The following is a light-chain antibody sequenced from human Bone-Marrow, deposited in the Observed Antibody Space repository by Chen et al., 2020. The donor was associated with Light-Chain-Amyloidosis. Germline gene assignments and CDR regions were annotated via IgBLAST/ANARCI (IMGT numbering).Light chain of an antibody. Sequence: QSALTQPASVSGSPGQSITISSTGTSSNVGGDNHVSWYQQHPDKAPKLMIYEVTNRPSWVPDRFSGSKSNNAASLTISGLQAEDEAYYFCGSYTITNTLVFGSGTRVTVL. CDR3: GSYTITNTLV. J-gene: IGLJ1*01. CDR2: EVT. CDR1: SSNVGGDNH. V-gene: IGLV2-14*01.